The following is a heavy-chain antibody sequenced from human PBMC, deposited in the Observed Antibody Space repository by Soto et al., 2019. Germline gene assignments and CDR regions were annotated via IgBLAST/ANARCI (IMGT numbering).Heavy chain of an antibody. CDR1: GGSISRYY. Sequence: KTSETLSLTCTVSGGSISRYYWTWIRQPPGKGLEWIGNIHYTGSTNYNPSLKSRVTISLGTSKSRFSLKLSSVTAADTAVYYCARDLSTSSTDGPLDPWGHGTLVTVSS. CDR3: ARDLSTSSTDGPLDP. D-gene: IGHD2-2*01. CDR2: IHYTGST. V-gene: IGHV4-59*01. J-gene: IGHJ5*02.